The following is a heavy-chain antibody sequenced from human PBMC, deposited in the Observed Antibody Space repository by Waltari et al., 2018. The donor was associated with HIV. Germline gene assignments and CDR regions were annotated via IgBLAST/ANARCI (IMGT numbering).Heavy chain of an antibody. J-gene: IGHJ4*02. CDR1: GFTFSSYA. V-gene: IGHV3-64D*06. CDR2: ISSNGGST. D-gene: IGHD6-13*01. CDR3: VKSRTQGSIAAHADY. Sequence: EVQLVESGGGLVQPGGSLRLSCSASGFTFSSYAMHWVRQAPGKGLEYVSAISSNGGSTYYADSVKGRFTISRDNSKNTLYLQMSSLRAEDTAVYYCVKSRTQGSIAAHADYWGQGTLVTVSS.